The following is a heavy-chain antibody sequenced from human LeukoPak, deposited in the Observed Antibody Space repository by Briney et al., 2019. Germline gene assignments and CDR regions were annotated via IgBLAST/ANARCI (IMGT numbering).Heavy chain of an antibody. D-gene: IGHD5-12*01. CDR3: ARDRGGLRGLDY. J-gene: IGHJ4*02. Sequence: GGSLRLSCAASGFTFSSYAMSWVRQAPGKGLEWVSVIYPGGSTYHADSVKGRFTISRDNSKNTLYLQMNSLRAEDTAVYYCARDRGGLRGLDYWGQGTLVTLSS. CDR2: IYPGGST. CDR1: GFTFSSYA. V-gene: IGHV3-23*03.